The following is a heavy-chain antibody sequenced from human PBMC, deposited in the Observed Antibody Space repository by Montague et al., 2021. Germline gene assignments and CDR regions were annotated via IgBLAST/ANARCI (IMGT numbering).Heavy chain of an antibody. CDR2: TSGRSTYI. J-gene: IGHJ6*02. CDR3: ARQEYGLDV. Sequence: SLRLSCAGSGFTFDSYDMNWVRQAPGKGLEWVSSTSGRSTYIYYGDSMKGRVIISRDDAKNSLYLQMNSLRVEDTAIYYCARQEYGLDVWGQGTTVTDSS. CDR1: GFTFDSYD. V-gene: IGHV3-21*01.